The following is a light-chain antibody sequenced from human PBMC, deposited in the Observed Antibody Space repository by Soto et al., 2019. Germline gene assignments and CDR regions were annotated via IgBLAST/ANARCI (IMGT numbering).Light chain of an antibody. J-gene: IGKJ4*02. CDR3: QQYGSSRLT. CDR2: GAP. Sequence: EIVLTQSPGTLSLSPGERASLSCRASQDVSNSYLAWYQQKPGQAPRLLLYGAPSRATGIPDRFSGGGSGTDVTLAPSRREPEGLAVDSCQQYGSSRLTFGGGTKVDIK. CDR1: QDVSNSY. V-gene: IGKV3-20*01.